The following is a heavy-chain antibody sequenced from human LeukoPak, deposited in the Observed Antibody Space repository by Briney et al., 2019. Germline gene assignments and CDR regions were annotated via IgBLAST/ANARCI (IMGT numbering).Heavy chain of an antibody. CDR3: ARDRHWTNDWVFDY. Sequence: SQTLSLTCTVSGGSISSSNYYWGWIRQPAGKGLEWIGRIYTSGSTNYNPSLKSRVTISLDTSKNQFSLKLSSVTAADTAVYYCARDRHWTNDWVFDYWGQGTLVTVSS. CDR2: IYTSGST. CDR1: GGSISSSNYY. J-gene: IGHJ4*02. V-gene: IGHV4-61*02. D-gene: IGHD1/OR15-1a*01.